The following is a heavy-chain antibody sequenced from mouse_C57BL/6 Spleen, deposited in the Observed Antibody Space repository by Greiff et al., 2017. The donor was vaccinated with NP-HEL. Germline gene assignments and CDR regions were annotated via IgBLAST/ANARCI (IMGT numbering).Heavy chain of an antibody. CDR1: GFTFSSYG. CDR3: ARRVLNYYARDY. Sequence: EVQLVESGGDLVKPGGSLKLSCAASGFTFSSYGMSWVRQTPDKRLEWVATISSGGSYTYYPDSVKGRFTISRDNAKNTLYLQMSSLKSEDTAMYYCARRVLNYYARDYWGQGTSVTVSS. V-gene: IGHV5-6*01. J-gene: IGHJ4*01. CDR2: ISSGGSYT.